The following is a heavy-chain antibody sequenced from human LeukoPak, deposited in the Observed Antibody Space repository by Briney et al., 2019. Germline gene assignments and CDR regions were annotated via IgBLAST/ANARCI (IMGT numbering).Heavy chain of an antibody. CDR3: ARGGPGAVASPVKY. Sequence: SETLSLTCTVSGGSISSSSYYWGWIRQPPGKGLEWIGSIYYSGSTYYNPSLKSRVTISVDTSKNQFSLKLSSVTAADTAVYYCARGGPGAVASPVKYWGQGTLVTVSS. V-gene: IGHV4-39*07. D-gene: IGHD6-19*01. CDR2: IYYSGST. J-gene: IGHJ4*02. CDR1: GGSISSSSYY.